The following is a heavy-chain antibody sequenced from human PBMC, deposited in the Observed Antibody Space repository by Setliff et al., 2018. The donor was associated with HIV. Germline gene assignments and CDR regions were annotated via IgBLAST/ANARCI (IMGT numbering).Heavy chain of an antibody. CDR3: AREDVTTSGLDI. D-gene: IGHD4-17*01. Sequence: PGGSLRLSCAASGFTFSDYWMHWVRQVPGKGLVYVSRINPDGSSTAYADSVKGRFTISRDDAKSTLYLQMNSLRVEDTAVYYCAREDVTTSGLDIWGQGTMVTVSS. CDR2: INPDGSST. CDR1: GFTFSDYW. J-gene: IGHJ3*02. V-gene: IGHV3-74*01.